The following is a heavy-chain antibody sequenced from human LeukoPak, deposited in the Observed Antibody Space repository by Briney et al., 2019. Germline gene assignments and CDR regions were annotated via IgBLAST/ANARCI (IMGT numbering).Heavy chain of an antibody. CDR3: AKDNGVVTAIEYYFDS. CDR1: GFTFSSYW. Sequence: PGGSLRLSCAASGFTFSSYWMHWVRQAPGKGLVWVSRINSDGSSTSYADAVKGRFTISRDNAKNTLYLQMNSLSAEDTAVYYCAKDNGVVTAIEYYFDSWGQGTLVTVSS. D-gene: IGHD2-21*02. CDR2: INSDGSST. J-gene: IGHJ4*02. V-gene: IGHV3-74*01.